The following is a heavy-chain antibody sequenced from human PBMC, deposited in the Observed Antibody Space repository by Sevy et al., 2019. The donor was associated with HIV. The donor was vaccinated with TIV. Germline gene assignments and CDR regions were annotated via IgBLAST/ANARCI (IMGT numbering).Heavy chain of an antibody. Sequence: GGSLRLSCAASGFTFSSYWMSWVRQAPGKGLEWVANIKQDGSERYYVDSVKGRFTISRDNTKNSLYLQMDSLRVEDKAEYYCVRGGQRFDYWGQGTLVTVSS. J-gene: IGHJ4*02. CDR3: VRGGQRFDY. D-gene: IGHD6-25*01. CDR1: GFTFSSYW. V-gene: IGHV3-7*01. CDR2: IKQDGSER.